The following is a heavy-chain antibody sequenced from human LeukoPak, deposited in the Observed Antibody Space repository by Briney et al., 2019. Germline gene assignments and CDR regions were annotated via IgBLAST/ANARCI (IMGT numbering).Heavy chain of an antibody. J-gene: IGHJ6*02. V-gene: IGHV4-31*03. Sequence: SETLSLTCTVSGGSISSGGYYWSWIRQHPGKGLEWIGYIYYSGSTYYNPSLKSRVTISVDTSKNQFSLKLSSVTAADTAVYYCAGSSTIFGVVSGMDVWGQGTTVTVSS. D-gene: IGHD3-3*01. CDR3: AGSSTIFGVVSGMDV. CDR2: IYYSGST. CDR1: GGSISSGGYY.